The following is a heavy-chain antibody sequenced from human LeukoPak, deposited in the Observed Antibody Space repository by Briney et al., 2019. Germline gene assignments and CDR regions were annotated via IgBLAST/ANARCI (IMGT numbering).Heavy chain of an antibody. CDR3: ARLSLSCSSTSCYEWFDP. CDR1: GYTFTSYD. CDR2: VNPNSGNT. D-gene: IGHD2-2*01. V-gene: IGHV1-8*03. Sequence: ASVKVSCKASGYTFTSYDINWVRQAAGQGLEWMGGVNPNSGNTGYAQKFQGRVTITRNTSISTAYMELSSLRSEDTAVYYCARLSLSCSSTSCYEWFDPWGQGNLVTVSS. J-gene: IGHJ5*02.